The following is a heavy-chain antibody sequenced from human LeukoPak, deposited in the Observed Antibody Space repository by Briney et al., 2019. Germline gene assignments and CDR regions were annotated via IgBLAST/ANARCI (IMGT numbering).Heavy chain of an antibody. V-gene: IGHV3-11*01. CDR3: ARSRDYYDSSGYYSTSAYNWFDP. J-gene: IGHJ5*02. CDR1: GFTFSDYY. Sequence: PGGSLRLSCAASGFTFSDYYMSWIRQAPGKGLEWVSYISSSGSTIYYADSVKGRFTISRDNAKNSLYLQMNSLRAEDTAVYYCARSRDYYDSSGYYSTSAYNWFDPWGQGTLVTVSS. D-gene: IGHD3-22*01. CDR2: ISSSGSTI.